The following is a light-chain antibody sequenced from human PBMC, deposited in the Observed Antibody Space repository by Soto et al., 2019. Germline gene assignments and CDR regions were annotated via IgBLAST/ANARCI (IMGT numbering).Light chain of an antibody. CDR3: SLYTDSSTVV. J-gene: IGLJ2*01. Sequence: QSALTQPPSVSGSPGQSVTISCTAASSDVGSYNRVSWYQQPPGTAPKLMIYEVTNRPSGAPDRFSGSKSGNTASLTISGLQAEDEADYYCSLYTDSSTVVFGGGTKLTVL. CDR2: EVT. V-gene: IGLV2-18*01. CDR1: SSDVGSYNR.